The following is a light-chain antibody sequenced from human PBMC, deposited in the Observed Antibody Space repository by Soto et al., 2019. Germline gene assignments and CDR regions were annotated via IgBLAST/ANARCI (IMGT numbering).Light chain of an antibody. CDR3: QHYNSYSEA. V-gene: IGKV1-5*03. CDR1: QSLSGW. J-gene: IGKJ1*01. Sequence: EIQITQAPCTLSASVGDRVTITCLASQSLSGWLAWYQQKPGKAPKLLIYKASTLKSGVPSRFSGSGSGTEFTLTISSLQPDDFATYYCQHYNSYSEAFGQGTKVDIK. CDR2: KAS.